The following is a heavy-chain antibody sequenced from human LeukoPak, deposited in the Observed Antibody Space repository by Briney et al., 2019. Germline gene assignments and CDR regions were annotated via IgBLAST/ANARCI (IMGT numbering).Heavy chain of an antibody. J-gene: IGHJ4*02. V-gene: IGHV4-59*01. CDR3: ARYDRSSAGFDF. CDR2: IYYSGAT. Sequence: SETLSLTCTVSGGSISGSYWSWIRQPPGKGLEWIGYIYYSGATYYSPSLKSRVTISVDTSPNQFSLSLNSVTAAATAVYYCARYDRSSAGFDFWGQGTLVTVS. D-gene: IGHD3-22*01. CDR1: GGSISGSY.